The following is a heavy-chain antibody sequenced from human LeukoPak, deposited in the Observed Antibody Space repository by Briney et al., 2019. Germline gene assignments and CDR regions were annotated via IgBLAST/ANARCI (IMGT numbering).Heavy chain of an antibody. V-gene: IGHV3-30*18. CDR1: GFTFSNYG. Sequence: GGSLRLSCAASGFTFSNYGMHWVRQAPGKGLEWVAVISYDGRNKYYADSVKGRFTISRDNSKNTLSVQMNSLRAEDTAVYYCAKELATTTWFDSWGQGTLVTVSS. J-gene: IGHJ5*01. CDR2: ISYDGRNK. CDR3: AKELATTTWFDS. D-gene: IGHD5-24*01.